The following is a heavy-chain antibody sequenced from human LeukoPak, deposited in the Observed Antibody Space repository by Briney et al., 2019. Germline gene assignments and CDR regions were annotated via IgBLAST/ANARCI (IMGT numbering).Heavy chain of an antibody. V-gene: IGHV3-11*04. D-gene: IGHD5-18*01. Sequence: PGGSLRLSCAASGFRFSDYYMSWVRQAPGKGLEWLSYISSSGTAMYYADSVKGRFTISRDNAKNSLYLQMNSLSAEDTAVYYCASLDTAHPSGVHWGQGTLVTVSS. J-gene: IGHJ4*02. CDR2: ISSSGTAM. CDR1: GFRFSDYY. CDR3: ASLDTAHPSGVH.